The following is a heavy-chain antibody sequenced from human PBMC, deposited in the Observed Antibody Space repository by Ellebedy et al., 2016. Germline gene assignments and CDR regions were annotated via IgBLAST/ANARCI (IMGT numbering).Heavy chain of an antibody. CDR1: GYTFTGYY. Sequence: ASVKVSCXASGYTFTGYYMHWVRQAPGQGLEWMGWINPNSGGTNYAQKFQGRVTMTRDTSISTAYMELSRLRSDDTAVYYCARGPLFRRGGKDWFDPWGQGTLVTVSS. CDR2: INPNSGGT. V-gene: IGHV1-2*02. D-gene: IGHD3-16*01. J-gene: IGHJ5*02. CDR3: ARGPLFRRGGKDWFDP.